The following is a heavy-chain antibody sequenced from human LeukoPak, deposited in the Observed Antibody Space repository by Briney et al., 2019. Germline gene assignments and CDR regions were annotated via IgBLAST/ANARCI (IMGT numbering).Heavy chain of an antibody. CDR3: ANGVGALDY. J-gene: IGHJ4*02. CDR2: ISYDGSNK. CDR1: GFTFSSYG. V-gene: IGHV3-30*18. Sequence: PGGSLRLSCAASGFTFSSYGMHWVRQAPGKGLEWVAVISYDGSNKYCADSVKGRFTISRDNSKNTLYLQMNSLRAEDTAVYYCANGVGALDYWGQGTLVTVSS. D-gene: IGHD1-26*01.